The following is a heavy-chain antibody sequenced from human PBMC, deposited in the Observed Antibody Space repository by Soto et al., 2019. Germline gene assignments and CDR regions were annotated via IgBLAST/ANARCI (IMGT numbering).Heavy chain of an antibody. Sequence: QVQLVESGGGVVQPGRSLRLCCAASGFTFSHYAMHWVRQAPGKGLEWVALMSYDGSNEYYADSVKGRFTISRDNSKNTLYLQMNSLRAEDTTVYYCAKDGSHNFDYWGQGTLVTASS. J-gene: IGHJ4*02. CDR1: GFTFSHYA. D-gene: IGHD1-26*01. CDR2: MSYDGSNE. CDR3: AKDGSHNFDY. V-gene: IGHV3-30*18.